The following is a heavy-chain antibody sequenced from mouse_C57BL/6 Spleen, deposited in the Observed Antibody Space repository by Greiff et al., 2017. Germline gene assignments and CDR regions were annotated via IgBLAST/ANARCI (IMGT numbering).Heavy chain of an antibody. CDR3: ARGGDQSLFDY. CDR2: IHPNSGST. J-gene: IGHJ2*01. D-gene: IGHD2-13*01. CDR1: GYTFTSYW. Sequence: VQLQQPGAELVKPGASVKLSCKASGYTFTSYWMHWVKQRPGQGLEWIGMIHPNSGSTKYNEQFKSKATLTVDKSSSTAYMQLSSLTSEGAAVYYCARGGDQSLFDYWGQGTTLTVSS. V-gene: IGHV1-64*01.